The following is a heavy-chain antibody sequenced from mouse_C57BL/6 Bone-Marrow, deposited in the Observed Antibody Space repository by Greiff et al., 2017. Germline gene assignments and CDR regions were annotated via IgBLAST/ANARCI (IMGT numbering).Heavy chain of an antibody. CDR3: ARDGYYFYWYFDV. CDR2: ISSGSSTS. V-gene: IGHV5-17*01. D-gene: IGHD2-3*01. CDR1: GFTFSDYG. J-gene: IGHJ1*03. Sequence: EVQLVESGGGLVKPGGSLKLSCAASGFTFSDYGMHWVRQAPEKGLEWVAYISSGSSTSYYADTVKGRFTISRDNAKNTLFLQMTSLSSEDTAMYYCARDGYYFYWYFDVWGTGTTVTVSS.